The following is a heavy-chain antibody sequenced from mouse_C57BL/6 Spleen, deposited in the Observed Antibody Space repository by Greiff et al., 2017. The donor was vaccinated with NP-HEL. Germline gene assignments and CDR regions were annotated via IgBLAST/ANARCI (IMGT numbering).Heavy chain of an antibody. CDR1: GFTFSDYY. CDR3: ARRGYYSNHGAMDY. D-gene: IGHD2-5*01. J-gene: IGHJ4*01. V-gene: IGHV5-12*01. Sequence: EVQLVESGGGLVQPGGSLKLSCAASGFTFSDYYMYWVRQTLEKRLEWVAYISNGGGSTYYPDTVKGRFTISRDNAKNTLYLQMSRLKSEDTAMYYCARRGYYSNHGAMDYWGQGTSVTVSS. CDR2: ISNGGGST.